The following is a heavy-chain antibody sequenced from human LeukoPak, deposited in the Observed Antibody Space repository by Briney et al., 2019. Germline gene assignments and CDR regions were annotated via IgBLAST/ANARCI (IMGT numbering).Heavy chain of an antibody. J-gene: IGHJ4*02. CDR1: GFTFSSYS. D-gene: IGHD3-22*01. CDR2: ISSSSSYI. CDR3: ARGEPYYYDRSGYPQPDFDY. Sequence: PGGSLRLSCAASGFTFSSYSMNWVRQAPGKGLEWVSSISSSSSYIYYADSVKGRFTISRYNDKNSLYLQMHSLRAEDTAVYYSARGEPYYYDRSGYPQPDFDYWGQGPLVTVSS. V-gene: IGHV3-21*01.